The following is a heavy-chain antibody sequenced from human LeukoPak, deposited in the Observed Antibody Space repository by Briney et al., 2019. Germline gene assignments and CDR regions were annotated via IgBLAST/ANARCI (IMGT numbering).Heavy chain of an antibody. CDR1: GYTFTCYY. J-gene: IGHJ6*02. CDR2: INPNSGGT. Sequence: ASVKVSCKASGYTFTCYYMHWVRQAPGQGLEWMGWINPNSGGTNYAQKFQGRVTMTRDTSISTAYMELSRLRSDDTAVYYCASPYYCSSTSCSIYYYYGMDVWGQGTTVTVSS. D-gene: IGHD2-2*01. V-gene: IGHV1-2*02. CDR3: ASPYYCSSTSCSIYYYYGMDV.